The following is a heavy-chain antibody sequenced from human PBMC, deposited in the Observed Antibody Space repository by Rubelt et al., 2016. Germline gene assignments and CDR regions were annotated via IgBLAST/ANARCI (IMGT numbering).Heavy chain of an antibody. CDR2: IDPSDSYT. CDR1: GYSFTSYW. J-gene: IGHJ5*02. D-gene: IGHD4-23*01. CDR3: ARHAGDGGNSEDWFDP. Sequence: EVQLVQSGAEVKKPGESLRISCKGSGYSFTSYWISWVRQMPGKGLEWMGRIDPSDSYTNYSPSVQGDVTISADKSISTAYLQWSSLKASDTAMYYCARHAGDGGNSEDWFDPWGQGTLVTVSS. V-gene: IGHV5-10-1*01.